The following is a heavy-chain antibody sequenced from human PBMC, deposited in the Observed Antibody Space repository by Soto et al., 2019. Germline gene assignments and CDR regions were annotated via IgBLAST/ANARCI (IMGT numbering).Heavy chain of an antibody. CDR2: ISYDGSNK. Sequence: HPGGSLRLSCAASGFTFSSYAMHWVRQAPGKGLEWVAVISYDGSNKYYADSVKGRFTISRDNSKNTLYPQMNSLRAEDTAVYYCARGEEGIAAAGNLDYWGQGTLVTVSS. D-gene: IGHD6-13*01. CDR1: GFTFSSYA. CDR3: ARGEEGIAAAGNLDY. V-gene: IGHV3-30-3*01. J-gene: IGHJ4*02.